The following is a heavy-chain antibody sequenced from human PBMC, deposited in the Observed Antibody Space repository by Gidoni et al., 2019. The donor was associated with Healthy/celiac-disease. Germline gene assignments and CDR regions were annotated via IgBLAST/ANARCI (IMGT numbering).Heavy chain of an antibody. J-gene: IGHJ6*02. V-gene: IGHV3-7*01. CDR1: GFTFSSYW. CDR2: IKQDGSEK. Sequence: EVQLVESGGGLVQPGGSLRLSCAASGFTFSSYWMSWVRQAPGKGLEWVANIKQDGSEKYYVDSVKGRFTISRDNAKNSLYLQMNSLRAEDTAVYYCARVPIYSYGYGMDVWGQGTTVTVSS. CDR3: ARVPIYSYGYGMDV. D-gene: IGHD5-18*01.